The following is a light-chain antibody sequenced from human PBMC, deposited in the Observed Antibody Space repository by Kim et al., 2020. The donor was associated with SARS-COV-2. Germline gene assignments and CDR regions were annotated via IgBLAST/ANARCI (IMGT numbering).Light chain of an antibody. Sequence: GQSVTISCTGTSSDIGGYNYVAWYQQHPGKAPKVMIYEVSKRPSGVPDRFSGSKSGNTASLTVSGLQAEDEADYYCSSYAGRQNLVFGGGTQLTVL. CDR3: SSYAGRQNLV. CDR1: SSDIGGYNY. V-gene: IGLV2-8*01. CDR2: EVS. J-gene: IGLJ2*01.